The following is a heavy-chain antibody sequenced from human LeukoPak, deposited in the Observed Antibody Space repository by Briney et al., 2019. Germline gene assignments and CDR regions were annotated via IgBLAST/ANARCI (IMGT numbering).Heavy chain of an antibody. CDR2: ISSGAAST. J-gene: IGHJ4*02. CDR3: AKGGVSRPLDY. Sequence: TGGSLRLSCAASGFTFNSIAMSWVRQAPGQVLEWVSAISSGAASTYYADSVQGRFTISRDNSKNTLYLQMNSLRAEDTAIYYCAKGGVSRPLDYWGQGTLVTVSS. CDR1: GFTFNSIA. V-gene: IGHV3-23*01. D-gene: IGHD3-10*01.